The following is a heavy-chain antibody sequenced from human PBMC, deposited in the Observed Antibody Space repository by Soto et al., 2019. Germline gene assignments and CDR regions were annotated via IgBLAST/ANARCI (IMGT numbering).Heavy chain of an antibody. J-gene: IGHJ4*02. CDR3: AKVAVGATSHSDFDS. D-gene: IGHD2-15*01. CDR1: GGSIANNNYF. V-gene: IGHV4-39*01. CDR2: AAYSGGT. Sequence: SETLSLTCTVSGGSIANNNYFWGWVRQPPGKGLEWIGSAAYSGGTYKNPSLKSRVTVSVDTSKNQFSLKLTSVTAADTAVYYCAKVAVGATSHSDFDSWGQGTLVTVS.